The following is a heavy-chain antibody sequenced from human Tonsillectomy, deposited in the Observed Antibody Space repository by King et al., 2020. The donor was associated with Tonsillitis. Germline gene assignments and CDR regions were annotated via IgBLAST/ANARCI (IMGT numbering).Heavy chain of an antibody. CDR1: RFNFSDYF. Sequence: HGQLVQSGGGLVKPGGSLRLSCEASRFNFSDYFMSWIRQAPGEGLEWVSYISNSRSIRHYADSVRGRFTISRDNAKNSVHLQMNSLRAEDTAVYYCARGSPTGDNWYFDLWGRGTLVTVSS. D-gene: IGHD7-27*01. J-gene: IGHJ2*01. V-gene: IGHV3-11*01. CDR3: ARGSPTGDNWYFDL. CDR2: ISNSRSIR.